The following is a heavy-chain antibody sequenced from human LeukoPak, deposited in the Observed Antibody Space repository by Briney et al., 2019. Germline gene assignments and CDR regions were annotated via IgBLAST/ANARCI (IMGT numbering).Heavy chain of an antibody. J-gene: IGHJ3*02. Sequence: ASVKVSCKASGYTFTSYYMHWVRQAPGQGLEWMGIINPSGGSTSYAQKFQGRVTMTRDTSTSTVYMELSSLRSEDTAVYYCARQGYCSGGSCYFAFDIWGKGQWSPSLQ. CDR1: GYTFTSYY. V-gene: IGHV1-46*01. CDR2: INPSGGST. CDR3: ARQGYCSGGSCYFAFDI. D-gene: IGHD2-15*01.